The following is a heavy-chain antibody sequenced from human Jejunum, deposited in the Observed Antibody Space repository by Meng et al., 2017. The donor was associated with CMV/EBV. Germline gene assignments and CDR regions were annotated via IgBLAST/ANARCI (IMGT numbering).Heavy chain of an antibody. D-gene: IGHD2-21*02. CDR2: IIPFIGTT. V-gene: IGHV1-69*12. CDR3: ARVICGGDCYLDN. CDR1: GVTFSTDG. Sequence: VPLVPSGVEVNKPGSSVKVSCKASGVTFSTDGISGVRQAPGQGLEWMGGIIPFIGTTDYAQKFQGRVTITADQSARTVYMEVRSLKSEDTGVYYCARVICGGDCYLDNWGQGTLVTVSS. J-gene: IGHJ4*02.